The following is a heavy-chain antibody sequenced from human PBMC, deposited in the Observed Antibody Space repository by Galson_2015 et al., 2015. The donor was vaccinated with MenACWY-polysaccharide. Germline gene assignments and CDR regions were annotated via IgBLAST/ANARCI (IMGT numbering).Heavy chain of an antibody. CDR3: AGREARGRFDP. CDR1: GGSISSSNYN. D-gene: IGHD3-16*01. Sequence: ETLSLTCTVSGGSISSSNYNCVWIRQPPGKGLEWIGTVYSSGSTYYNPSLKSRVTLSVDTSKNQFSLSLSSVTAADTAAFYCAGREARGRFDPWGQGTLVTVSS. V-gene: IGHV4-39*01. J-gene: IGHJ5*02. CDR2: VYSSGST.